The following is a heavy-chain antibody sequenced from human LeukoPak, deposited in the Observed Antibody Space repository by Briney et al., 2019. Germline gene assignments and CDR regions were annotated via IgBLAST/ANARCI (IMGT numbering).Heavy chain of an antibody. D-gene: IGHD3-16*01. Sequence: TSETLSLTCAVYGGSFSGYYWSWIRQPPGKGLEWIGEINHSGSTNYNPSLKSRVTISVDTSKNQFSLKLSSVTAADTAVYYCARSMITFGGIRYWGQGTLVTVSS. CDR2: INHSGST. CDR3: ARSMITFGGIRY. CDR1: GGSFSGYY. J-gene: IGHJ4*02. V-gene: IGHV4-34*01.